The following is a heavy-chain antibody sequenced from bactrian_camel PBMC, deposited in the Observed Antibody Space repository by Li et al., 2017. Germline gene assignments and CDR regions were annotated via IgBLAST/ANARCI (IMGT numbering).Heavy chain of an antibody. CDR3: AADPAEETSGEWCFIRQNYY. V-gene: IGHV3S10*01. CDR1: GYTVVSDC. D-gene: IGHD3*01. CDR2: IYSDYTT. Sequence: DVQLVESGGGSVQAGGSLRLSCAASGYTVVSDCMGWFRQAPSKEREGVAVIYSDYTTSYAHSVKGRFTISKDNAKNTVSLEMTSLIPEDTAVYYCAADPAEETSGEWCFIRQNYYFGHGTQVTVS. J-gene: IGHJ4*01.